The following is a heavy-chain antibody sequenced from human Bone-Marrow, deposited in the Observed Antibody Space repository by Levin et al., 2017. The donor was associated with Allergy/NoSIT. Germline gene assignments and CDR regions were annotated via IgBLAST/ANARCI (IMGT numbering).Heavy chain of an antibody. Sequence: PGGSLRLSCAASGFTFSSYSMNWVRQAPGKGLEWVSYISSSSSTIYYADSVKGRFTISRDNAKNSLYLQMNSLRAEDTAVYYCARDVPGISTNAWWFDPWGQGTLVTVSS. D-gene: IGHD2-8*01. V-gene: IGHV3-48*01. J-gene: IGHJ5*02. CDR1: GFTFSSYS. CDR3: ARDVPGISTNAWWFDP. CDR2: ISSSSSTI.